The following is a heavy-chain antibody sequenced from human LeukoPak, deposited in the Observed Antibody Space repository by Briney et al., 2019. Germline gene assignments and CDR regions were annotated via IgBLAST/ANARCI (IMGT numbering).Heavy chain of an antibody. D-gene: IGHD1-26*01. CDR3: ARDMAAYSGSPVDY. V-gene: IGHV1-18*01. Sequence: ASVKVSCKASGYTFTTYGISWVRQAPGQGLEWMGWISAYNGNTNYAQKLQGRVTMTTDTSTSTAYMELRSLRSDDTAVYYCARDMAAYSGSPVDYWGQGTLVTVSS. CDR1: GYTFTTYG. CDR2: ISAYNGNT. J-gene: IGHJ4*02.